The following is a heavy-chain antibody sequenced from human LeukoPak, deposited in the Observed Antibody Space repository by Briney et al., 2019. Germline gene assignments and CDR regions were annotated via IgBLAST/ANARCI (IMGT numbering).Heavy chain of an antibody. J-gene: IGHJ6*02. Sequence: ASVKVSCKASGFAFNTYGFAWIRQAPGQGLEWMGWISAYNGDTNHAQTLEGRVILTTDTSTNTAYMELSSLRSDDTAVYYCARDSRWPWGDYYYGMEVWGQGTPVTVSS. V-gene: IGHV1-18*01. CDR2: ISAYNGDT. CDR1: GFAFNTYG. CDR3: ARDSRWPWGDYYYGMEV. D-gene: IGHD3-16*01.